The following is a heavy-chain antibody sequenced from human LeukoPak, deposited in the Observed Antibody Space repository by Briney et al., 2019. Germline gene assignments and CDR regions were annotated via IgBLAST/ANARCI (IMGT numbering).Heavy chain of an antibody. Sequence: SQTLSLTCAISGDSVSSNSAVWNWIRQSPSRGLEWLGRTYHRSEWHTDYAPFVRSRITINADTSKNQFSLQLNSVTPEDTAVYFCARASIEVWRNYYYYMDVWGKGTTVTVSS. CDR2: TYHRSEWHT. D-gene: IGHD5-18*01. CDR1: GDSVSSNSAV. J-gene: IGHJ6*03. V-gene: IGHV6-1*01. CDR3: ARASIEVWRNYYYYMDV.